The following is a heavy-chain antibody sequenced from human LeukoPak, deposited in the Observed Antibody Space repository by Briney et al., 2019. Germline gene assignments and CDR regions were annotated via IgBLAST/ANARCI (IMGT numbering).Heavy chain of an antibody. CDR1: GFPFNTHF. V-gene: IGHV3-64D*06. CDR2: IRTNGETT. CDR3: VKDLSGTWSFDY. D-gene: IGHD1-26*01. Sequence: GGSLRLSCSASGFPFNTHFMHWVRQTPGKALEYVSTIRTNGETTFYADSVTGRFTISRDNSQNTLYLQMSSLRPDDTAVYYCVKDLSGTWSFDYWGQGTLVTVSS. J-gene: IGHJ4*02.